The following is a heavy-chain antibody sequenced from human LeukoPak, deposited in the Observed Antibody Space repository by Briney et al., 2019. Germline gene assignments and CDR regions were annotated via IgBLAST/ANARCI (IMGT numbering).Heavy chain of an antibody. Sequence: PGGSLRLSRAPSGFTLSSYAMSWVRQAPGKGGEGVSAISGSGGSTYSADSVKGRFTISRNNSKNTLYLQMNSLRAEDTAVYYCAKGGGAYYYYYMDVWGKGTTVAVSS. D-gene: IGHD1-26*01. CDR3: AKGGGAYYYYYMDV. J-gene: IGHJ6*03. V-gene: IGHV3-23*01. CDR1: GFTLSSYA. CDR2: ISGSGGST.